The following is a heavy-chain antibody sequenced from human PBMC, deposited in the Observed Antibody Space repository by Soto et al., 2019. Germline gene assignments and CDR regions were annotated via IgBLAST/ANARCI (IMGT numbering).Heavy chain of an antibody. CDR2: INHSGST. D-gene: IGHD6-13*01. V-gene: IGHV4-34*01. CDR1: GGSFSGYY. Sequence: SETLSLTCAVYGGSFSGYYWSWIRQPPGKGLEWIGEINHSGSTNYNPSLKSRVTISVDTSKNQSSLKLSSVTAADTAVYYCAGGSQLGTYPSIDYWGQGTLVTVSS. J-gene: IGHJ4*02. CDR3: AGGSQLGTYPSIDY.